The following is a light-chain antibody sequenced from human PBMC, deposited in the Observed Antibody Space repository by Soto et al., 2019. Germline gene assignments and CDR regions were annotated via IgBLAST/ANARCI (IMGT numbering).Light chain of an antibody. Sequence: DIQMTQSPSSLSASAGDRVTITCQASQDISNYLNWYQQKPGKAPKLLIYDVSNLEIGVPSRFSGSGSGTDFAFTITSLQPEDIATYYCVQYINVPFTFGPGTKVDFK. CDR1: QDISNY. J-gene: IGKJ3*01. CDR3: VQYINVPFT. CDR2: DVS. V-gene: IGKV1-33*01.